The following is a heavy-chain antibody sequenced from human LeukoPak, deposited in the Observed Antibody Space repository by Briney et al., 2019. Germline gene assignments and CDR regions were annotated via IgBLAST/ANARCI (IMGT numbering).Heavy chain of an antibody. CDR1: GFTFSSYA. V-gene: IGHV3-48*02. J-gene: IGHJ6*02. D-gene: IGHD2-15*01. Sequence: GGSLRLSCAASGFTFSSYAMNWVRQAPGKGLEWVSYISSSSSTIYYADSVKGRFTISRDNAKNSLYLQMNSLRDEDTAVYYCARADIVVVVAALTYYYYGMDVWGQGTTVTVSS. CDR2: ISSSSSTI. CDR3: ARADIVVVVAALTYYYYGMDV.